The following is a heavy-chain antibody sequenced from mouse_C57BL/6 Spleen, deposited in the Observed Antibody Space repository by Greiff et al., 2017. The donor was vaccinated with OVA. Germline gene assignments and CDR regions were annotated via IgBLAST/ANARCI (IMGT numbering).Heavy chain of an antibody. CDR1: GYTFTEYT. CDR3: ARHEGDPHYYGSSFDY. CDR2: FYPGSGSI. V-gene: IGHV1-62-2*01. J-gene: IGHJ2*01. D-gene: IGHD1-1*01. Sequence: VQVVESGAELVKPGASVKLSCKASGYTFTEYTIHWVKQRSGQGLEWIGWFYPGSGSIKYNEKFKDKATLTADKSSSTVYMELSRLTSEDSAVYFCARHEGDPHYYGSSFDYWGQGTTLTVSS.